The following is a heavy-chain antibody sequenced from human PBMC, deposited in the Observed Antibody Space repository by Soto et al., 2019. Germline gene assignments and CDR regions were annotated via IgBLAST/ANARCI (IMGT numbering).Heavy chain of an antibody. Sequence: PGESLKISCKGSGYSFTNYWIGWVRQMPGKGLEWMGIIYPGDSHAIYSPSFQGQVTMSADKSISTAYLQWSSLKASDTAMYYCARGRAESEDWFDPWGQGTLVTVSS. V-gene: IGHV5-51*01. J-gene: IGHJ5*02. CDR1: GYSFTNYW. CDR2: IYPGDSHA. CDR3: ARGRAESEDWFDP.